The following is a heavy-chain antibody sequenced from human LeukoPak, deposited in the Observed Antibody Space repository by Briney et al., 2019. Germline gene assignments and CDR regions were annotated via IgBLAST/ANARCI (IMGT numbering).Heavy chain of an antibody. CDR1: GGTFSSYA. CDR2: IIPIFGTA. Sequence: SVKVSCKASGGTFSSYAISWVRQAPGQGLEWMGGIIPIFGTANYAQRFQGRVTITADKSTSTAYMELSSLRSEDTAVYYCASRRSAYYDSSGYFDYWGQGTLVTVSS. D-gene: IGHD3-22*01. CDR3: ASRRSAYYDSSGYFDY. V-gene: IGHV1-69*06. J-gene: IGHJ4*02.